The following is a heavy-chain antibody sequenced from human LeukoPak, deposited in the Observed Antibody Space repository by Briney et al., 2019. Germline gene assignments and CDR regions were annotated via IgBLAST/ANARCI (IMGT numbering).Heavy chain of an antibody. Sequence: GGSLRLSCAASGFTFSGFTMSWVRQAPGKGLEWISTNNSNGDSTYYADSVKGRFTISRDNSENTVFLQMNSLRAEDTAVYYCAKDGLSPDVCPTKIAVAGYFDYWGQGILVTVSS. J-gene: IGHJ4*02. D-gene: IGHD6-19*01. CDR1: GFTFSGFT. CDR3: AKDGLSPDVCPTKIAVAGYFDY. V-gene: IGHV3-23*01. CDR2: NNSNGDST.